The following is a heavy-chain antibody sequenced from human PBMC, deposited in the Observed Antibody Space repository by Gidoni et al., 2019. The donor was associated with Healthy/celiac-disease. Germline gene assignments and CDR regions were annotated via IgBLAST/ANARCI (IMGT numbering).Heavy chain of an antibody. D-gene: IGHD3-22*01. V-gene: IGHV4-39*01. CDR1: GGSISSRSYY. J-gene: IGHJ4*02. CDR3: ARRRRDYDSSGYYYFDY. CDR2: IYYSGST. Sequence: QLQLQASGPGLVKPSETLSLTCPVSGGSISSRSYYWGWIRQPPGKGLEWLGSIYYSGSTYYNPSLKSRVTISVDTSKNQFSLKLSSVTAADTAVYYCARRRRDYDSSGYYYFDYWGQGTLVTVSS.